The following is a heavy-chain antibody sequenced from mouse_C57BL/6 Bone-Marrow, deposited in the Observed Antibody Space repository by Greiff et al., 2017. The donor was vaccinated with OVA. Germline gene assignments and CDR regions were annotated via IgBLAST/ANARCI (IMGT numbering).Heavy chain of an antibody. CDR1: GFNIKDYY. CDR3: TTPITTVVDY. J-gene: IGHJ2*01. Sequence: VQLKQSGAELVRPGASVKLSCTASGFNIKDYYMHWVKQRPEQGLEWIGRIDPEDGDTEYAPTFQGKATMTADTSSNTAYLQLSSLTSEDTAIYYCTTPITTVVDYWGQGTTLTVSS. CDR2: IDPEDGDT. V-gene: IGHV14-1*01. D-gene: IGHD1-1*01.